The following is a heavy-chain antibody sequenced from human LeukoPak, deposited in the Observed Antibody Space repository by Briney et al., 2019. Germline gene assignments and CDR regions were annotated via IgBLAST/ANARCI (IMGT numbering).Heavy chain of an antibody. CDR1: GISFSNYS. V-gene: IGHV3-48*04. J-gene: IGHJ5*02. Sequence: GGSLRLSCAASGISFSNYSMNWVRQAPGKGLEWVSYISSSGSTIYYADSVKGRFTISRDNAKNSLYLQMNSLRAEDTAVYYCAREVTTVTTPQTGFDPWGQGTLVTVSS. D-gene: IGHD4-11*01. CDR3: AREVTTVTTPQTGFDP. CDR2: ISSSGSTI.